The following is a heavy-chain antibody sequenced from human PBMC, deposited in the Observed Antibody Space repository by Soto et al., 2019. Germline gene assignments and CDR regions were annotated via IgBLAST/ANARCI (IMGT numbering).Heavy chain of an antibody. D-gene: IGHD2-15*01. CDR2: INHSGST. J-gene: IGHJ6*02. V-gene: IGHV4-34*01. Sequence: SETLSLTCAVYGGSFSGYYCSWIRQPPGKGLEWIGEINHSGSTNYNPSLKSRITISVDTSKNQFSLKLSSVTAADTAVYYCARQWVVEKIYSYGMDVWGQGTTVTVS. CDR1: GGSFSGYY. CDR3: ARQWVVEKIYSYGMDV.